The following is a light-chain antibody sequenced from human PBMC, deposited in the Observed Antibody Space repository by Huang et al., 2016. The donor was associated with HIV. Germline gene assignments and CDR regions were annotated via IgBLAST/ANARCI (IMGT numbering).Light chain of an antibody. CDR1: QDISTF. V-gene: IGKV1-8*01. J-gene: IGKJ3*01. Sequence: AIQMTQSPSSLSASPGDRITIACRASQDISTFLAWYQHKPGRPHKLLIHTASLLQSGVPSRFNATGSGTDFTLTVTCLQSEDFASYYCQQYYSHSTFGPGTKV. CDR2: TAS. CDR3: QQYYSHST.